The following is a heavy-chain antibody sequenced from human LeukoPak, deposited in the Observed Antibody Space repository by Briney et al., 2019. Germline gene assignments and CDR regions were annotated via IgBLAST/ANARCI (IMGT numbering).Heavy chain of an antibody. CDR1: GYTLTELS. D-gene: IGHD2-15*01. J-gene: IGHJ4*02. CDR3: ATYQNRYCSGGSCVFDY. V-gene: IGHV1-24*01. Sequence: ASVTVSYKVSGYTLTELSMYWVRQAPGKGMEWMGGVDAEDGETIYAQKFQGRVTMTEDTSTDTAYMELSSLRSEDTAVYYCATYQNRYCSGGSCVFDYWGQGTLVTVSS. CDR2: VDAEDGET.